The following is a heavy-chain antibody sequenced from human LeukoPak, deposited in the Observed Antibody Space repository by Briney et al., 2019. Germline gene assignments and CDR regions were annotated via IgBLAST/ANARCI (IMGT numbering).Heavy chain of an antibody. V-gene: IGHV3-23*01. CDR1: GFTVSNAW. CDR2: ISSDGDNK. CDR3: ATDPQHDGDF. Sequence: GGSLRLSCVVSGFTVSNAWMSWVRQAPGKGLEWISTISSDGDNKHYADSVKGRFTISRDSSKNTLFLEMNSLRAEDTAIYYCATDPQHDGDFWGQGTLVTVSS. J-gene: IGHJ4*02. D-gene: IGHD1-1*01.